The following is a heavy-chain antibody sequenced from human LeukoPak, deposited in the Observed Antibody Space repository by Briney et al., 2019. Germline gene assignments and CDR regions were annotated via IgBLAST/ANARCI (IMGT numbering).Heavy chain of an antibody. Sequence: GGSLRLSCAASGFTFSNYAMSWVRQAPGKGLEWVSAISGSGSSTYYADSVKGRFTISRDNSKNTLYLQMNSLRAEDTAVYYCAKPPVGSSWYLDAFDIWGQGTMVTVSS. J-gene: IGHJ3*02. D-gene: IGHD6-13*01. V-gene: IGHV3-23*01. CDR2: ISGSGSST. CDR1: GFTFSNYA. CDR3: AKPPVGSSWYLDAFDI.